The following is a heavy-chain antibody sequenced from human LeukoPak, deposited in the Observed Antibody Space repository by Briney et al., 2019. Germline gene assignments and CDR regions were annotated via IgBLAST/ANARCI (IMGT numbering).Heavy chain of an antibody. J-gene: IGHJ3*02. CDR1: GFTFSSYG. Sequence: PGGSLRLSCAASGFTFSSYGMHWVRQAPGKGLEWVAVISYDGSNKYYADSVKGRFTISRDNSKNTLYLQMNSLRAEDTAVYYCASGAEWLVADAFDIWGQGTMVTVSS. CDR2: ISYDGSNK. D-gene: IGHD3-3*01. CDR3: ASGAEWLVADAFDI. V-gene: IGHV3-30*19.